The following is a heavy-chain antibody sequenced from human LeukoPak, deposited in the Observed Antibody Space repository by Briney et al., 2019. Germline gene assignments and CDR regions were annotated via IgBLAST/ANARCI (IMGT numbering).Heavy chain of an antibody. Sequence: PSETLSLTCTVSGGSINSYYWTWIRQSAGKGLEWIGRMYSSGSTNYNPSLKSRVSMSVDTSKNQFSVKLTSVTAADTAVYYCARGGKATVVTMWGQGILVTVSS. J-gene: IGHJ4*02. CDR3: ARGGKATVVTM. CDR1: GGSINSYY. CDR2: MYSSGST. V-gene: IGHV4-4*07. D-gene: IGHD4-23*01.